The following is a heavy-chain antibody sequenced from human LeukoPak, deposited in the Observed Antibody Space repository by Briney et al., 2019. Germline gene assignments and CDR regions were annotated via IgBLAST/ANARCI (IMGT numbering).Heavy chain of an antibody. J-gene: IGHJ4*02. CDR2: INPSGGST. CDR3: ARTSPMAAYDY. Sequence: ASVKVSCKASGYTFTDYYMHWVRQAPGQGLEWMGIINPSGGSTSYAQKFQGRVTMTRDTSTSTVYMELSSLRSEDTAVYYCARTSPMAAYDYWGQGTLVTVSS. D-gene: IGHD3-10*01. CDR1: GYTFTDYY. V-gene: IGHV1-46*01.